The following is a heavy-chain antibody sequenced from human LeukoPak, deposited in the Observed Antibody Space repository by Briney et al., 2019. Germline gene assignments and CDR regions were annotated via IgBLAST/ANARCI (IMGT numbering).Heavy chain of an antibody. CDR2: IYPGDSDT. Sequence: GESLKISCKGSGYSFTSYWIGWVRQMPGKGLEWMGIIYPGDSDTRYSPSFQGQVTISADKSISTAYLQWSSLKASDTATYCCARDRSTTNYYYGMDVWGQGTTVTVSS. D-gene: IGHD2-2*01. CDR1: GYSFTSYW. V-gene: IGHV5-51*01. CDR3: ARDRSTTNYYYGMDV. J-gene: IGHJ6*02.